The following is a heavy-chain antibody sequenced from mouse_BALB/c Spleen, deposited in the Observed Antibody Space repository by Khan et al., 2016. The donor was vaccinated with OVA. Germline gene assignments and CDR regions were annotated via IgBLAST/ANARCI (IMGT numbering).Heavy chain of an antibody. CDR2: INPNNGRA. CDR1: GYTFTSYW. J-gene: IGHJ3*01. Sequence: QVQLQQPGAEVVNPGASVKLSCKASGYTFTSYWMHWVKQRPGQGLEWIGYINPNNGRAHQNEKFKSKATLTVDKSSSTAYLQLSSLTSEDAAFHYCARCGYGSLAYWGQGTLVTVSA. D-gene: IGHD2-2*01. CDR3: ARCGYGSLAY. V-gene: IGHV1S81*02.